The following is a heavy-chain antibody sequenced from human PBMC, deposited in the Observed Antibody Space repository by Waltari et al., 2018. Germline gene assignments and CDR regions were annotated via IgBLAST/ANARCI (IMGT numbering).Heavy chain of an antibody. Sequence: QVQLVQSGAEVKKPGASVKVSCKAAGYTFTSYDINWVRQATGKGLEWMGWMNPNSGNTGYAQEFQGRVTTTRNTSISTDYMELSSLRSEDTAVYYCARLWFPIDYWGQGTLVTVSS. CDR3: ARLWFPIDY. D-gene: IGHD3-10*01. CDR1: GYTFTSYD. J-gene: IGHJ4*02. V-gene: IGHV1-8*01. CDR2: MNPNSGNT.